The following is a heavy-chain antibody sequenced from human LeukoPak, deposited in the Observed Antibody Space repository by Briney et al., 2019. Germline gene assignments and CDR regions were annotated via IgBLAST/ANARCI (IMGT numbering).Heavy chain of an antibody. J-gene: IGHJ4*02. V-gene: IGHV1-46*01. CDR2: INPSGGRT. CDR3: ARLRHDNSGPFDY. CDR1: GYTFASYY. D-gene: IGHD3-22*01. Sequence: ASVKVSCKASGYTFASYYVHWVRQAPGQGPEWMGAINPSGGRTSYAQKFQGRVTMTRDTSTSTLYMELSSLRSEDAAVYYCARLRHDNSGPFDYWGQGTLVTVSS.